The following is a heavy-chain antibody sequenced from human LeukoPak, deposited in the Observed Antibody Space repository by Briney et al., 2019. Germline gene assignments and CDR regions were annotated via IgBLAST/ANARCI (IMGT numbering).Heavy chain of an antibody. CDR3: ARDRTRHALDY. CDR2: IYTSGSA. CDR1: GGSISSYY. V-gene: IGHV4-4*08. J-gene: IGHJ4*02. Sequence: KPSETLSLTCTVSGGSISSYYWSWIRQPPGKGLEWIGRIYTSGSANYNPSLKSRVTISVDTSKNQFSLKLSSVTAADTAVYYCARDRTRHALDYWGQGTLVTVSS. D-gene: IGHD2-2*01.